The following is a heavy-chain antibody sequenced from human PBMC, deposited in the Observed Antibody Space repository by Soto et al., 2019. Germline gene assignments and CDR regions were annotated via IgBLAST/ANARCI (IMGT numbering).Heavy chain of an antibody. CDR3: ARGLPGDKIDS. CDR2: IYDSGST. Sequence: QAQLQESGPGLVKASQTLSLACAVSGDSISKTSYYWSWIRQSPGKGLEWIGHIYDSGSTYNNPSLNSRVIISVDMSKNYFSLTLTSVTAADTAMYYCARGLPGDKIDSWGQGILVTVSS. D-gene: IGHD7-27*01. J-gene: IGHJ4*02. CDR1: GDSISKTSYY. V-gene: IGHV4-30-4*01.